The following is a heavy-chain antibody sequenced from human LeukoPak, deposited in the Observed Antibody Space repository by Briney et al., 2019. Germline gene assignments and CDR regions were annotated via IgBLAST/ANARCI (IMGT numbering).Heavy chain of an antibody. CDR2: IYYSGST. Sequence: LETLSLTCTVSGGSISSSSYYWGWIRQPPGKGLEWLGSIYYSGSTYYNLSLKSRVTISVDTSKNQFSLKLSSVTAADTAVYYCARHRYGGNSVFDYWGQGTLVTVSS. J-gene: IGHJ4*02. CDR1: GGSISSSSYY. D-gene: IGHD4-23*01. V-gene: IGHV4-39*01. CDR3: ARHRYGGNSVFDY.